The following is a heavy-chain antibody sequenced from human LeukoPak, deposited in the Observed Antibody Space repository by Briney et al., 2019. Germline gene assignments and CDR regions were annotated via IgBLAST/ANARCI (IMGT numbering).Heavy chain of an antibody. CDR1: GFTFSSYG. D-gene: IGHD3-10*01. J-gene: IGHJ4*02. CDR3: AKYGSGSLFDY. V-gene: IGHV3-23*01. CDR2: ISGSGGST. Sequence: GGSLRLSCAASGFTFSSYGMSWVRQAPGKGLEWVSAISGSGGSTYYADTVKGRFTISRDNSKNTLYLQMNSLRAEDTAVYYCAKYGSGSLFDYWGQGTLVTVSS.